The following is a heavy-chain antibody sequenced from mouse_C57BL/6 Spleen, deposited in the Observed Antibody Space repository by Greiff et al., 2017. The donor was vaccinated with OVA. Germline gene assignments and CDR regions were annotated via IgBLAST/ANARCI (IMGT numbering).Heavy chain of an antibody. Sequence: EVQLQQSGPELVKPGDSVKISCKASGYSFTGYFMNWVMQSHGKSLEWIGRINPYNGDTFYNQKFKGKVTLTVDKSSSTAHMELRSLTSEDSAVYYCARSPYGSSYEFAYWGQGTLVTVSA. J-gene: IGHJ3*01. V-gene: IGHV1-20*01. D-gene: IGHD1-1*01. CDR1: GYSFTGYF. CDR3: ARSPYGSSYEFAY. CDR2: INPYNGDT.